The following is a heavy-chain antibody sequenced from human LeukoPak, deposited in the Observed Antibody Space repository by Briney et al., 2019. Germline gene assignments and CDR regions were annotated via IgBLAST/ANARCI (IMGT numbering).Heavy chain of an antibody. CDR3: ARDGITMIVVLDY. Sequence: GGSLRLSCAASGFTFSSYSMNGFRQAPGKGLEWVSSISSSSSYIYYADSVKGRFTISRDNAKNSLYLQMNSLRAEDTAVYYCARDGITMIVVLDYWGQGTLVTVSS. J-gene: IGHJ4*02. CDR1: GFTFSSYS. D-gene: IGHD3-22*01. V-gene: IGHV3-21*01. CDR2: ISSSSSYI.